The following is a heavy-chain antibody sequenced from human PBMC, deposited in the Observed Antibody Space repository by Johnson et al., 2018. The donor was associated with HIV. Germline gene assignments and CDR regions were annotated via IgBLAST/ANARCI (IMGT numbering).Heavy chain of an antibody. CDR1: GFIFDDYT. CDR3: ARDRPYYDDRSGLAPHDAFDI. Sequence: VQLVESGGGVVRPGGSLKLSCAASGFIFDDYTMHWVRQAPGKGLEWVSLISWGGGSTYFAASVKCRFTISRDTSKNSLYLQTNSLRAEDTAVYYCARDRPYYDDRSGLAPHDAFDIWGQGTMVTVSS. J-gene: IGHJ3*02. V-gene: IGHV3-43*01. D-gene: IGHD3-22*01. CDR2: ISWGGGST.